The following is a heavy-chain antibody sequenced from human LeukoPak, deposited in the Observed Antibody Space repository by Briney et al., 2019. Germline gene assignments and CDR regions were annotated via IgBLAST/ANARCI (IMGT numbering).Heavy chain of an antibody. CDR3: AEDSYRAVAGSIAS. Sequence: PGRSLRLSCAASGFTFDDYAMHWVRQAPGKGLEWVSGIFYNSDITAYADSVKGRFTISRDNAKNSLYLQMNSLGTEDTALYYCAEDSYRAVAGSIASWGQGTLVTVSS. CDR1: GFTFDDYA. D-gene: IGHD6-19*01. CDR2: IFYNSDIT. J-gene: IGHJ4*02. V-gene: IGHV3-9*01.